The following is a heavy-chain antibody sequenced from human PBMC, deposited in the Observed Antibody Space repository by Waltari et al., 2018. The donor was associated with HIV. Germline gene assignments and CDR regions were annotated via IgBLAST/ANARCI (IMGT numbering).Heavy chain of an antibody. CDR1: NGSISPGGYY. CDR3: TRGLSPRHYFDS. Sequence: QVQLQESGPGLVRPSQTLSLTCTVSNGSISPGGYYWSWVRQHPGKGLEWIGYIYYTGTTYYNPSLKSRVSMSVDTSNDEFSLKLTSVTAADTATYYCTRGLSPRHYFDSWGQGTLVAVSS. V-gene: IGHV4-31*03. CDR2: IYYTGTT. J-gene: IGHJ4*02.